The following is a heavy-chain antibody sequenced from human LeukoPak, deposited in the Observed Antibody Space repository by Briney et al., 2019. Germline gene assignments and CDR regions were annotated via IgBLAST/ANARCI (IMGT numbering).Heavy chain of an antibody. D-gene: IGHD5-18*01. CDR3: AREIGGYSYGLDY. V-gene: IGHV3-21*01. J-gene: IGHJ4*02. CDR2: ISSSSSYI. CDR1: GFTFSSYS. Sequence: GGSLRLSCAASGFTFSSYSMNWVRQAPGKGLEWVSSISSSSSYIYYADSVKGRFTISRDNAKNSLYLQMNSLRAEDTAVYYCAREIGGYSYGLDYWGQGTLVTVSS.